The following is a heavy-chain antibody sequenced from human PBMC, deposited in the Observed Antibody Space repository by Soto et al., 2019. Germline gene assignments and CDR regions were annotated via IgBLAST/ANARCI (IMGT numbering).Heavy chain of an antibody. D-gene: IGHD3-22*01. Sequence: ASVKVSCKASGYTFTSYGISWVRQAPGQGLEWMGWISAYNGNTNYAQKLQGRVTMTTDTSTSTAYMELRSLRSDDTAVYYCARGEYYYDSSGPIYGMDVWGQGNTVTVSS. CDR2: ISAYNGNT. J-gene: IGHJ6*02. V-gene: IGHV1-18*01. CDR3: ARGEYYYDSSGPIYGMDV. CDR1: GYTFTSYG.